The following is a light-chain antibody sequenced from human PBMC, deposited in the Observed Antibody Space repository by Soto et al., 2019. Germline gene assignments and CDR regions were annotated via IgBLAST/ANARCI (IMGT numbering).Light chain of an antibody. CDR2: GAS. CDR1: QSLSRN. V-gene: IGKV3-15*01. Sequence: EIVMTQSPTTLSVSPGNRATLSCRASQSLSRNLAWYQQKPGQVPRLLLYGASTRATGVPARFSGSGSGTEFTLTISSLQPEDFAVYYCLQYNYWPRTFGQGTKVDIK. CDR3: LQYNYWPRT. J-gene: IGKJ1*01.